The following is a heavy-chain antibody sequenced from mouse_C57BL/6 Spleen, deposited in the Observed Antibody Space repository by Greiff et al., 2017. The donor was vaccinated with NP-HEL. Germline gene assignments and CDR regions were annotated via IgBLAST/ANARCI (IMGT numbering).Heavy chain of an antibody. CDR1: GFNIKDYY. J-gene: IGHJ4*01. CDR2: IDPEDGDT. CDR3: TTDSSGHYYAMDY. V-gene: IGHV14-1*01. Sequence: EVQLQHSGAELVRPGASVKLSCTASGFNIKDYYMHWVKQRPEQGLEWIGRIDPEDGDTEYAPKFQGKATMTADTSSNTAYLQLSSLTSEDTAVYYGTTDSSGHYYAMDYWGQGTSVTVSS. D-gene: IGHD3-2*02.